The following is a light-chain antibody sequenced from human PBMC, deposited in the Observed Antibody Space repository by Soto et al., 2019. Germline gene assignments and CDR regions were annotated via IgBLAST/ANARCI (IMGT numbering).Light chain of an antibody. V-gene: IGKV3-15*01. Sequence: EIVMTQSPASLSVTPGERVTLSCRAGQGVTTNFAWYQQKSGQSPRLLIYDVSTRATGAPARFSGTGSETDFTLTISGLQSEDSAVYFCQQYNNWPFSFGKGTRLEIK. CDR2: DVS. J-gene: IGKJ5*01. CDR3: QQYNNWPFS. CDR1: QGVTTN.